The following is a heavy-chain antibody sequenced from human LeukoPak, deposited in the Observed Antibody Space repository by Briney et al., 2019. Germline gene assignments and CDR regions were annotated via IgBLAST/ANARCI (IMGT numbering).Heavy chain of an antibody. CDR2: IRYDGSNK. CDR3: AKATYCSSTSCPPDDAFDI. V-gene: IGHV3-30*02. D-gene: IGHD2-2*01. J-gene: IGHJ3*02. CDR1: GFAFSSYG. Sequence: QPGGSLRLSCAASGFAFSSYGMHWVRQAPGKGLEWVAFIRYDGSNKYYADSVKGRFTISRDNSKNTLYLQMNSLRAEDTAVYYCAKATYCSSTSCPPDDAFDIWGQGTMVTVSS.